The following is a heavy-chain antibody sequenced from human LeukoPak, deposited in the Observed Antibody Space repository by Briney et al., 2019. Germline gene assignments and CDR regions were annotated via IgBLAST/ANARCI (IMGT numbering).Heavy chain of an antibody. D-gene: IGHD3-22*01. J-gene: IGHJ4*02. CDR1: GYTFTDYT. Sequence: ASVNVSCNASGYTFTDYTMHWLRQAPGQRLDWMGWINGGSGYTKYSPEFQGRVTITRGTSASTAYMELSSLRSEDTAVYYCANPRYDSSGYYYVDWGQGTLVTVSS. V-gene: IGHV1-3*01. CDR2: INGGSGYT. CDR3: ANPRYDSSGYYYVD.